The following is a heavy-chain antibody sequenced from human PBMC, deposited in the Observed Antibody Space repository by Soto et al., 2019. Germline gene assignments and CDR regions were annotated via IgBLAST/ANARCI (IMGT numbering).Heavy chain of an antibody. D-gene: IGHD2-21*02. V-gene: IGHV4-4*07. Sequence: LALTCIVSGVSVTSYTWSWVRQPANKGLEWIGRVFSSVSATYNPSLKSRVSISMDTAENRISLKLDSVTAADAGVYFCARDGMTTGDTWGPGTLVTVSS. CDR1: GVSVTSYT. CDR2: VFSSVSA. CDR3: ARDGMTTGDT. J-gene: IGHJ4*02.